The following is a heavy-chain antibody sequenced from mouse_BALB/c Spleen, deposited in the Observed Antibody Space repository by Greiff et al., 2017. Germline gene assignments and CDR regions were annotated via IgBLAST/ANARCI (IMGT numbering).Heavy chain of an antibody. V-gene: IGHV1S137*01. J-gene: IGHJ4*01. Sequence: VQLQQSGAELVRPGVSVKISCKGSGYTFTDYAMHWVKQSHAKSLEWIGVISTYYGDASYNQKFKGKATMTVDKSSSTAYMELARLTSEDSAIYYCAREVRGAMDYWGQGTSVTVSS. CDR1: GYTFTDYA. D-gene: IGHD2-14*01. CDR3: AREVRGAMDY. CDR2: ISTYYGDA.